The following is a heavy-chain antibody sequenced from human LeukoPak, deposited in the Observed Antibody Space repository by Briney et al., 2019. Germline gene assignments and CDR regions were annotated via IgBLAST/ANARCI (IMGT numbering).Heavy chain of an antibody. Sequence: GGSLRLSCAASGFTVNRYWVHWVRQAPGKGLVWVSRINSDGSDITYADSVKGRFTISRDNAKNPVYVQMNSLRAEDTAVYYCARGSLGDGSLLIDYWGQGTLVTVSS. CDR3: ARGSLGDGSLLIDY. D-gene: IGHD3-10*01. V-gene: IGHV3-74*01. CDR1: GFTVNRYW. CDR2: INSDGSDI. J-gene: IGHJ4*02.